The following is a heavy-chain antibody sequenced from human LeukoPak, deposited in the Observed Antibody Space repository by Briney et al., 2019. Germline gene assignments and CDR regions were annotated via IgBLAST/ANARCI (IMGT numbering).Heavy chain of an antibody. J-gene: IGHJ5*02. CDR2: INHSGST. Sequence: SETLSLTCAVYGGSFSGYYWSWIRQPPGKGLEWIGEINHSGSTNYNPSLKSRVTISVDTSKNQFSLKLSSVTAADTAVYYCAKPGGRRYYYDSSAPGWFDPWGQGTLVTVSS. CDR3: AKPGGRRYYYDSSAPGWFDP. V-gene: IGHV4-34*01. CDR1: GGSFSGYY. D-gene: IGHD3-22*01.